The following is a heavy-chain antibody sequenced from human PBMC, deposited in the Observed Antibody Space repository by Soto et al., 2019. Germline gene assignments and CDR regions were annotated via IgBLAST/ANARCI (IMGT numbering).Heavy chain of an antibody. J-gene: IGHJ4*02. CDR1: GGTFSSYA. V-gene: IGHV1-69*13. Sequence: ASVKVSCKASGGTFSSYAISWVRQAPGQGLKWMGGIIPIFGTANYAQKFQGRVTITADESTSTAYMELSSLRSEDTAVYYCARIYSSSYYFDYWGQGTLVTVSS. CDR2: IIPIFGTA. D-gene: IGHD6-6*01. CDR3: ARIYSSSYYFDY.